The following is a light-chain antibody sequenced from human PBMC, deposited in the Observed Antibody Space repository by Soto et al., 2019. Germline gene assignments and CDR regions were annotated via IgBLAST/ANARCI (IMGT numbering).Light chain of an antibody. CDR3: QQYAGSPRT. CDR2: DAS. J-gene: IGKJ1*01. CDR1: QSVSRTA. Sequence: IVLTQSTGTLSLSKGEKATLSCWARQSVSRTALAWYQQKTGQAPSLLISDASKRAADMPYRFSGSESGTDFTLTINRLEPEDFAVYYCQQYAGSPRTCGQ. V-gene: IGKV3-20*01.